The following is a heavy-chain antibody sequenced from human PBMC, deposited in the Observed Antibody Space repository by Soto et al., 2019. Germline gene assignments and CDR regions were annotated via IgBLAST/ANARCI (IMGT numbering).Heavy chain of an antibody. J-gene: IGHJ6*02. D-gene: IGHD6-6*01. CDR2: ISSKKGNT. CDR3: ARMRQLVRISYHYYYGMDV. V-gene: IGHV1-18*04. CDR1: VYTFTTYD. Sequence: GASVKVSCKASVYTFTTYDINWVRQAPGQGLEWMGSISSKKGNTNYAQNFQGRVTVTTDTSTTTAYMELRSLRSDDTAVYYCARMRQLVRISYHYYYGMDVWGQGTTVTVSS.